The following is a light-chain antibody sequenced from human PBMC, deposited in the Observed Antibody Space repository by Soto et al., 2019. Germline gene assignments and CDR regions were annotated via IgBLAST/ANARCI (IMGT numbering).Light chain of an antibody. CDR2: GAS. V-gene: IGKV3-20*01. J-gene: IGKJ1*01. CDR1: QSVSNSY. CDR3: QQYDSSPRT. Sequence: DIVMTQSPRTLSLSQGERVTLSCRASQSVSNSYLAWYQQKPGQAPRLLIYGASNRATGIPDRFSGSGSGTDFTLTISRLEPEDFAVYYCQQYDSSPRTFGQGTKVDIK.